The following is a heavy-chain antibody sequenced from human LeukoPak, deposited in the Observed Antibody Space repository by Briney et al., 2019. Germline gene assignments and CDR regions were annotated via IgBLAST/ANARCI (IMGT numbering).Heavy chain of an antibody. D-gene: IGHD2-2*01. CDR1: GYSFTSYW. Sequence: GESLKISCKGSGYSFTSYWIGWVRQMAGKGLEWMGIIYPGDSDTRYSPSFQGQVTISADKSISTAYLQWSSLKASDTAMYYCARVYDCSSTSCYLDYYYYMDVWGKGTTVTVSS. CDR3: ARVYDCSSTSCYLDYYYYMDV. J-gene: IGHJ6*03. CDR2: IYPGDSDT. V-gene: IGHV5-51*01.